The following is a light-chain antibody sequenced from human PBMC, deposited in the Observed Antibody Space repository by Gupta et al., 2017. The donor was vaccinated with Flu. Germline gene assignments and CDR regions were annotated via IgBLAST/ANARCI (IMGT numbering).Light chain of an antibody. CDR2: DAS. J-gene: IGKJ2*01. Sequence: DIQMTQSPSTLSASVGDRVTITCQASQHVNNYFNWYQQKPGKPPKLLISDASNLETGVPSRFSGSGSGTDFSFTISSLQPEDIATYYCQQYNNHPYNFGQGTKLEIK. V-gene: IGKV1-33*01. CDR1: QHVNNY. CDR3: QQYNNHPYN.